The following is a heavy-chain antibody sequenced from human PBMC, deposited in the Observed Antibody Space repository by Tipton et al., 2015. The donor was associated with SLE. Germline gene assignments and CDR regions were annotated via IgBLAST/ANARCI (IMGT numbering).Heavy chain of an antibody. CDR1: GGSISSYY. CDR3: ARAPRLGAFDI. V-gene: IGHV4-59*08. CDR2: IYYSGST. J-gene: IGHJ3*02. Sequence: TLSLTRTVSGGSISSYYWSWIRQPPGKGLEWIGYIYYSGSTNYNPSLKSRVTISVDTSKNQFSLKLSSVTAADTAVYYCARAPRLGAFDIWGQGTMVTVSS. D-gene: IGHD6-19*01.